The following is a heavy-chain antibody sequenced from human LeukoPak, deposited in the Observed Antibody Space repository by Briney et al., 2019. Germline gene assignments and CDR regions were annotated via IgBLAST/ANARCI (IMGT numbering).Heavy chain of an antibody. J-gene: IGHJ1*01. CDR1: GFTVSSNY. V-gene: IGHV3-66*04. CDR2: IYSGGST. CDR3: ARPWELPLVQH. D-gene: IGHD1-26*01. Sequence: GGSLRLSCAASGFTVSSNYMSWVRPAPGKGREWVSVIYSGGSTYYADSVKGRFTISRDNSKNTLYLQMNSLRAEDTAVYYCARPWELPLVQHWGQGTLVTVSS.